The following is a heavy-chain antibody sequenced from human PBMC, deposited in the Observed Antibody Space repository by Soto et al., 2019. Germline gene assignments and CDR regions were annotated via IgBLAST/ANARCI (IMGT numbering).Heavy chain of an antibody. CDR2: IWYDGSNK. D-gene: IGHD1-7*01. CDR3: ARADYDNWNYLIDY. Sequence: GGSLRLSCAASGFTFSSYGMHWVRQAPGKGLEWVAVIWYDGSNKYYADSMKGRFTISRDNSKNTLYLQMNSLRAEDTAVYYCARADYDNWNYLIDYWGQGTLVTVSS. CDR1: GFTFSSYG. J-gene: IGHJ4*02. V-gene: IGHV3-33*01.